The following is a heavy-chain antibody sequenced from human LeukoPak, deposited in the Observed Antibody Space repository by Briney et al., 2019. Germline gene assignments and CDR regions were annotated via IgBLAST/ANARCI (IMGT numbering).Heavy chain of an antibody. CDR1: GFIFSTYG. J-gene: IGHJ2*01. D-gene: IGHD3-10*01. CDR3: ARVVSYYGLSYRLLDL. V-gene: IGHV3-33*01. CDR2: IWFDGSNK. Sequence: QPGRSLRLSCAASGFIFSTYGMHWVRQAPGKGLEWVALIWFDGSNKHYADSVKGRFTISRDNSKNTMYLQMDSLRAEDTAVYYCARVVSYYGLSYRLLDLWGRGTLVTVSS.